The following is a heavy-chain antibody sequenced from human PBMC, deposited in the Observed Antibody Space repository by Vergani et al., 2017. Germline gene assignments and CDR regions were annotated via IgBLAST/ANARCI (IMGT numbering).Heavy chain of an antibody. CDR3: AGQITVVNAKRFDS. CDR2: IYSTGNR. J-gene: IGHJ5*01. CDR1: FDSIRNLY. Sequence: QVQLQESGPGLVKSSETLSLTCSVSFDSIRNLYCNWIRQPPGKGLEWIGTIYSTGNRHYMSSLKGRVTISLATSKNQVSLKLTSVTAADTAVYYCAGQITVVNAKRFDSWGQGILVTVSS. D-gene: IGHD2-21*01. V-gene: IGHV4-4*09.